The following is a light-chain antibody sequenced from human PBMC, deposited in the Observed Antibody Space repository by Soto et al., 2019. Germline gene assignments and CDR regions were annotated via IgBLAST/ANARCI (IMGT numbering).Light chain of an antibody. CDR1: HDITNY. J-gene: IGKJ4*01. CDR3: QQYDSLPT. Sequence: DIQMTQSPSSLSASVGDRVTITCQASHDITNYLNWYQQKPGKGPRLLIYGASNLETGVPSRFSGSGFGTDFSFPISSLQPEDFATYYCQQYDSLPTFGGGTKVELK. CDR2: GAS. V-gene: IGKV1-33*01.